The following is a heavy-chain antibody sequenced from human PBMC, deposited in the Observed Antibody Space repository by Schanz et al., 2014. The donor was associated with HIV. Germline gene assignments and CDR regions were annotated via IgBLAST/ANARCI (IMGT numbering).Heavy chain of an antibody. CDR3: AKDAARIYYDILTGPFDS. CDR2: ISWNSGSR. J-gene: IGHJ4*02. CDR1: GFTLSSYS. D-gene: IGHD3-9*01. V-gene: IGHV3-9*01. Sequence: EVQLLESGGGLVQPGGSLRVSCAASGFTLSSYSMNWVRQAPGKGLEWVSGISWNSGSRGYAESVKGRFTISRDNAKNSLYLQMNSLRGEDTALYYCAKDAARIYYDILTGPFDSWGQGTLVTVSS.